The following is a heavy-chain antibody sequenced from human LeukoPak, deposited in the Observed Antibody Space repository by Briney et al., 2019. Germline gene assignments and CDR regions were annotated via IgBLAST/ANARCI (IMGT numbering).Heavy chain of an antibody. CDR3: ARGGDYYGSGIPFDF. V-gene: IGHV4-61*08. D-gene: IGHD3-10*01. Sequence: SETLSLTCSVSGGSVCSGGYYWTWIRQHPGKGLEWIGEINHSGSTNYNPSLKSRVIMSVDTSKNQFSLKLSSVTAADTAVYYCARGGDYYGSGIPFDFWGQGTLVTVSS. J-gene: IGHJ4*02. CDR2: INHSGST. CDR1: GGSVCSGGYY.